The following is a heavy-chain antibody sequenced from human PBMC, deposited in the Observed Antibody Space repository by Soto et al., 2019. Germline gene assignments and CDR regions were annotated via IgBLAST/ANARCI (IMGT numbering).Heavy chain of an antibody. J-gene: IGHJ3*02. CDR2: IWYDGSNK. CDR1: GFTFSSYA. D-gene: IGHD6-13*01. Sequence: GGSLRLSCAASGFTFSSYAMHWVRQAPGKGLEWVSVIWYDGSNKYYAYSVKGRFTISRDNSKNTLYLQMNSLRAEDTAVYYCARVGGYRSSWYDAFDIWGQGTMVTVSS. V-gene: IGHV3-33*01. CDR3: ARVGGYRSSWYDAFDI.